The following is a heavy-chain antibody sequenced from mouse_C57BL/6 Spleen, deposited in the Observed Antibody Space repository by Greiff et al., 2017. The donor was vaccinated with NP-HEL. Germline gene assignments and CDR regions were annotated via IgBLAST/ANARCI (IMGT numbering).Heavy chain of an antibody. CDR3: ASHYYGSSYYAMDY. CDR2: IDPNSGGT. Sequence: QVQLQQPGAELVKPGASVKLSCKASGYTFTSYWMHWVKQRPGRGLEWIGRIDPNSGGTKYNEKFKSKATLTVDKPSSTAYMQLSSLTSEDSAVYYGASHYYGSSYYAMDYWGQGTSVTVSS. D-gene: IGHD1-1*01. CDR1: GYTFTSYW. V-gene: IGHV1-72*01. J-gene: IGHJ4*01.